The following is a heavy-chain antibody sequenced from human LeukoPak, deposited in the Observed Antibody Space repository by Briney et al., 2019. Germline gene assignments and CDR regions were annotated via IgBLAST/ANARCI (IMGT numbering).Heavy chain of an antibody. D-gene: IGHD5-24*01. CDR2: IKQDGSEI. V-gene: IGHV3-7*01. J-gene: IGHJ4*02. CDR1: GLTFSTYW. CDR3: AKWRWLQSEFDY. Sequence: GGSLRLSCAPSGLTFSTYWMTWVRHAPGKGLEWVANIKQDGSEIEYVDSVKGRFSISRDNAENSLYLQMNNLRVEDTAVYYCAKWRWLQSEFDYWGQGTLVTVSS.